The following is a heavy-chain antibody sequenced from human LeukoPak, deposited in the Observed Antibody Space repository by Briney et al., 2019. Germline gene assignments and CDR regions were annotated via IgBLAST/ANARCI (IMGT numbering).Heavy chain of an antibody. D-gene: IGHD1-7*01. J-gene: IGHJ4*02. Sequence: VSVKVFCNASVYTFTSYGIRWVRQAPGQGFEWMVYISAYNGNTNYAQKLQGRVTMTTDTSTRTAYMERRSLRSDDTAVYYCARDAAGGGTTILGYWGQGTLVTVSS. CDR2: ISAYNGNT. V-gene: IGHV1-18*01. CDR3: ARDAAGGGTTILGY. CDR1: VYTFTSYG.